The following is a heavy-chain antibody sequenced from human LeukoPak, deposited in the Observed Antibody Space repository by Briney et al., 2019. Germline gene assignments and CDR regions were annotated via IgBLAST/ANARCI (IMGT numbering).Heavy chain of an antibody. J-gene: IGHJ4*02. CDR3: ARTSNLDY. V-gene: IGHV5-51*01. D-gene: IGHD4-11*01. CDR1: GYNFTKSW. Sequence: GESLKISCKASGYNFTKSWIGWVRQMPGKGLEWMGIIFPGDSDTRYSPSFQGQVTISADKSISTAYLQWSSLKASDTAMYYCARTSNLDYWGQGTLVTVSS. CDR2: IFPGDSDT.